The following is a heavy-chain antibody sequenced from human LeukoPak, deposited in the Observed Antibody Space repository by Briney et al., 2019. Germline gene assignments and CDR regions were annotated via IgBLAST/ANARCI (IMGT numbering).Heavy chain of an antibody. CDR2: IIPILGVA. CDR1: GGTFSSYT. CDR3: ARDLTSGWYQYVWFDP. J-gene: IGHJ5*02. V-gene: IGHV1-69*04. D-gene: IGHD6-19*01. Sequence: ASVEVSCKASGGTFSSYTISWVRQAPGQGLEWMGRIIPILGVANYAQKFQGRVTITADKSTSTAYMELSSLRSEATAVYYCARDLTSGWYQYVWFDPWGQGTLVTVSS.